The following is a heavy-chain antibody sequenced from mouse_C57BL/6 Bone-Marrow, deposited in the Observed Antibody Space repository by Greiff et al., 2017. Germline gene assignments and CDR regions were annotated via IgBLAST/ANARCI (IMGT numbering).Heavy chain of an antibody. CDR1: GFNIKDDY. D-gene: IGHD2-5*01. J-gene: IGHJ2*01. Sequence: VQLQQSGAELVRPGASVKLSCTASGFNIKDDYMHWVKQRPEQGLEWIGWIDPENGDTEYASKFQGKATITADTSSNTAYLQLSSLTSEDTAVYYCTGYSNPDYWGQGTTLTVSS. V-gene: IGHV14-4*01. CDR2: IDPENGDT. CDR3: TGYSNPDY.